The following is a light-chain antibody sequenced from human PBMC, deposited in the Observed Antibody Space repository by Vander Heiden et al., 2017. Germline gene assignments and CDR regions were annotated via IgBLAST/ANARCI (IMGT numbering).Light chain of an antibody. CDR3: CSYTSSSTLV. V-gene: IGLV2-14*01. J-gene: IGLJ2*01. CDR2: DVS. Sequence: QSALTQPASVSGPPGQSTTISCTGTSNDVGGYDYVSWYQQHPGKAPKLMIYDVSDRPSGVSNRFSGSKSGNTASLTISGLQAEDEAHYYCCSYTSSSTLVFGGGTKLTVL. CDR1: SNDVGGYDY.